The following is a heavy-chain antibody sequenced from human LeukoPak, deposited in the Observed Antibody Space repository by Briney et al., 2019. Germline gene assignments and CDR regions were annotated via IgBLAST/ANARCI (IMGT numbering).Heavy chain of an antibody. Sequence: ASVKVSCKASGGTFSSYAISWVRQAPGQGLEWMGWISAYNGNTNYPQKLQGRVTMTTDTSTNTAYMELRSLRSDDTAVYFCARVGGSSWYGRDYYYYMDVWGKGTTVTISS. CDR3: ARVGGSSWYGRDYYYYMDV. V-gene: IGHV1-18*01. CDR2: ISAYNGNT. D-gene: IGHD6-13*01. CDR1: GGTFSSYA. J-gene: IGHJ6*03.